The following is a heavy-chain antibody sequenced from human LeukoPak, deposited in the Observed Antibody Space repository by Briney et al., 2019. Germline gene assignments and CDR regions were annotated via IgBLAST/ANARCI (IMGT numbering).Heavy chain of an antibody. J-gene: IGHJ4*02. V-gene: IGHV4-61*02. D-gene: IGHD4-23*01. CDR1: GGSISSGSYY. CDR3: ASSTMVVTPLSDHIDY. Sequence: SETLSLTCTVSGGSISSGSYYWSWIRQPAGKGLEWIGRIYTSGSTNYNPSHKSRVTISVDTSKNQFSLKLSSVTAADTAVYYCASSTMVVTPLSDHIDYWGQGTLVTVSS. CDR2: IYTSGST.